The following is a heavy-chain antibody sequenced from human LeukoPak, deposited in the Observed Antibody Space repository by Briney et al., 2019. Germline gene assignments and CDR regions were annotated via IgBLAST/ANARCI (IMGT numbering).Heavy chain of an antibody. D-gene: IGHD5-18*01. Sequence: ASVKVSCKASGYTFTGYSMHWVRQAPGQGLEWMGWINPNSGGTNYAQKFQGRVTMTRDTSISTAYMELSRLTSDDTAVYYCARDCCSSGYTWGYWGQGTLVTVSS. CDR3: ARDCCSSGYTWGY. V-gene: IGHV1-2*02. J-gene: IGHJ4*02. CDR2: INPNSGGT. CDR1: GYTFTGYS.